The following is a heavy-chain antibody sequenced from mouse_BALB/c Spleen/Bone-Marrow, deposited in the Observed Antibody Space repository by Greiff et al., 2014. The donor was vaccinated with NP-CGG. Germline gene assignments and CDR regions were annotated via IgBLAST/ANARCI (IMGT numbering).Heavy chain of an antibody. V-gene: IGHV5-6-3*01. Sequence: EVNLVESGGGLVQPGGSLKLSCAASGFTFSSYGMSWVRQTPDKRLELVATINSNGGSTYDPDSVKGRFTISRDNAKNTLYLQMSSLKSEDTAMYYCARDGYYVFYAMDYWGQGTSVTVSS. CDR2: INSNGGST. J-gene: IGHJ4*01. CDR1: GFTFSSYG. D-gene: IGHD2-3*01. CDR3: ARDGYYVFYAMDY.